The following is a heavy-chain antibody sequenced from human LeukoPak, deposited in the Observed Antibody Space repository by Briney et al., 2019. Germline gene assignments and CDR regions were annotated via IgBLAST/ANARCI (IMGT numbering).Heavy chain of an antibody. CDR2: IKADGSEK. J-gene: IGHJ6*02. Sequence: GGSLRLSCAASGFTFSNYWMTWVRQAPGKGLEWVANIKADGSEKWYVDSVKGRFTISRANAKNSLYLQMNSLRVEDTAVYYCARAMDVWGQGTTVTVSS. CDR3: ARAMDV. CDR1: GFTFSNYW. V-gene: IGHV3-7*04.